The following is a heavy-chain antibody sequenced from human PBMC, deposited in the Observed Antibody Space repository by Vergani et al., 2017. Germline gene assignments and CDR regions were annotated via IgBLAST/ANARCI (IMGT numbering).Heavy chain of an antibody. CDR3: ARDLKGTSYYDFWSHPQGDFDY. D-gene: IGHD3-3*01. J-gene: IGHJ4*02. CDR1: GGSVSSGSYY. CDR2: IYYSGST. Sequence: QVQLQESGPGLVKPSETLSLTCTVSGGSVSSGSYYWSWIRQPPGKGLEWIGYIYYSGSTNYNPSLKSRVTISVDTSKNQFSLKVSSVTAADTAVYYCARDLKGTSYYDFWSHPQGDFDYWGQGTLVTVSS. V-gene: IGHV4-61*01.